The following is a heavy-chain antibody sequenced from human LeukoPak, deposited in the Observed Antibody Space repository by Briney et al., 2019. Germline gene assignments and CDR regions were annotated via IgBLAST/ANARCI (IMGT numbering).Heavy chain of an antibody. J-gene: IGHJ4*02. Sequence: PGRSLRLSCAASGFTFDDYAMHWVRQAPGKGLEWVSGISWNSGSIGYADSVKGRFTISRDNAKNSLYLQMISLRPEDTALYYCAKSIEGSGSYYDSYFDYWGQGTLVTVSS. V-gene: IGHV3-9*01. D-gene: IGHD3-10*01. CDR3: AKSIEGSGSYYDSYFDY. CDR2: ISWNSGSI. CDR1: GFTFDDYA.